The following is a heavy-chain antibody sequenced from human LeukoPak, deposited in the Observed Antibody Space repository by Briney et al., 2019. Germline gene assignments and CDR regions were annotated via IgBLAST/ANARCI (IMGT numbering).Heavy chain of an antibody. CDR2: IFSGGST. D-gene: IGHD3-22*01. J-gene: IGHJ4*02. Sequence: GGSLRLSCAVSGFTVSSNYMSWVRQAPGKGLEWVSVIFSGGSTYYADSVKGRFTISRDDSKNTVYLQMNSLRAEDTSVYFCARGGESSGSYSADYWGQGTLVTVSS. CDR1: GFTVSSNY. CDR3: ARGGESSGSYSADY. V-gene: IGHV3-66*01.